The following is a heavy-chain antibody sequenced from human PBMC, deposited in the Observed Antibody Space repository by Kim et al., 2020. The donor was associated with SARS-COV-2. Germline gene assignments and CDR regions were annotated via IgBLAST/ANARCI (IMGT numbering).Heavy chain of an antibody. CDR1: GGSISSGGYY. Sequence: SETLSLTCTVSGGSISSGGYYWSWIRQHPVKGLEWIGYIYYSGSTYYNPSLKSRVTISVDTSKNQFSLKLSSVTAADTAVYYCARASRGAYTIFGVINWFDPWGQGTLVTVSS. D-gene: IGHD3-3*01. V-gene: IGHV4-31*03. CDR2: IYYSGST. J-gene: IGHJ5*02. CDR3: ARASRGAYTIFGVINWFDP.